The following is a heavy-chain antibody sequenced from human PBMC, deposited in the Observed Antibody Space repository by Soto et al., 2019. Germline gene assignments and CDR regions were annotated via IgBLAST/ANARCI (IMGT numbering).Heavy chain of an antibody. CDR1: GYTFTSYG. J-gene: IGHJ4*02. D-gene: IGHD6-19*01. CDR2: ISAYNGNT. CDR3: ARCPGGGLVQALVDY. Sequence: QVQLVQSGAEVKKPGASVKVSCKAYGYTFTSYGISWVRQAPGQGLEWMGWISAYNGNTNYAQKRQGRVTMTTDTSTSTAYMELRSLRSDDTAVYYCARCPGGGLVQALVDYWGQGTLVTVAS. V-gene: IGHV1-18*01.